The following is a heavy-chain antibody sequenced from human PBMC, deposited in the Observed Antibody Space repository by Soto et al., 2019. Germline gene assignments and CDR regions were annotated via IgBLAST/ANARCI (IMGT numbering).Heavy chain of an antibody. D-gene: IGHD3-16*02. CDR1: GGSISSGGYY. Sequence: QVQLQESGPGLVKPSQTLSLTCTVSGGSISSGGYYWSWIRQHPGKGLEWIGYIYYSGSTYYNPSLKCRVTISVDTSKNQFSLKLSSVTAADTAVYYCAREGGADDYVWGSYRAADAFDIWGQGTMVTVSS. CDR2: IYYSGST. J-gene: IGHJ3*02. V-gene: IGHV4-31*03. CDR3: AREGGADDYVWGSYRAADAFDI.